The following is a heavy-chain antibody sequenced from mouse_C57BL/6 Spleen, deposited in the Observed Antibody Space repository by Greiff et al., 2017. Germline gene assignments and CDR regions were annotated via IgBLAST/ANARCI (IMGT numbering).Heavy chain of an antibody. V-gene: IGHV1-22*01. CDR2: INPNNGGT. J-gene: IGHJ3*01. CDR1: GYTFTDYN. CDR3: ASLELWGAY. Sequence: VQLQQSGPELVKPGASVKMSCKASGYTFTDYNMHWVKQSHGKSLEWIGYINPNNGGTSYNQKFKGKATLTVNKSSRTASMELRSLTSEDSAVYYGASLELWGAYWGQGTLVTVSA. D-gene: IGHD4-1*01.